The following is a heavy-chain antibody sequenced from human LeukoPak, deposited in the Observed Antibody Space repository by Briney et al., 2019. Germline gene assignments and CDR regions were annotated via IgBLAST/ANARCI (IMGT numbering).Heavy chain of an antibody. CDR1: GGTFSSYA. Sequence: SVKVSCKASGGTFSSYAISWVRQAPGQGLEWMGGIIPIFGTANYAQKFQGRVTMTTDTSTSTAYMELRSLRSDDTAVYYCARGYSGSYPYWGQGTLVTVSS. CDR3: ARGYSGSYPY. CDR2: IIPIFGTA. J-gene: IGHJ4*02. V-gene: IGHV1-69*05. D-gene: IGHD1-26*01.